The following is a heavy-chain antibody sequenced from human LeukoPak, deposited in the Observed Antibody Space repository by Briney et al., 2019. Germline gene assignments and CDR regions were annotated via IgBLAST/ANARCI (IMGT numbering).Heavy chain of an antibody. CDR1: GFTVSSNY. CDR3: ARDLFRSSSWYNWFDP. D-gene: IGHD6-13*01. Sequence: GGSLRLSCAASGFTVSSNYMSWVRQAPGKGLEWVSVIYSGGSTYCADSVKGRFTISRDNSKNTLYLQMNSLRAEDTAVYYCARDLFRSSSWYNWFDPWGQGTLVTVSS. CDR2: IYSGGST. J-gene: IGHJ5*02. V-gene: IGHV3-66*01.